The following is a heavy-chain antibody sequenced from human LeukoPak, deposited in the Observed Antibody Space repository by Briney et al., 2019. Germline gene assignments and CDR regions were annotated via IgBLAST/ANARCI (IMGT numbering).Heavy chain of an antibody. D-gene: IGHD4-23*01. CDR1: GFTFSSYA. CDR2: ISSNGGST. Sequence: GGSLRLSCAASGFTFSSYAMHWVRQAPGKGLEYVSAISSNGGSTYYANSVKGRFTISRDNSKNTLYLQMGSLRAEGMAVYYCARQDYGGNPYFQHWGQGTLVTVSS. V-gene: IGHV3-64*01. CDR3: ARQDYGGNPYFQH. J-gene: IGHJ1*01.